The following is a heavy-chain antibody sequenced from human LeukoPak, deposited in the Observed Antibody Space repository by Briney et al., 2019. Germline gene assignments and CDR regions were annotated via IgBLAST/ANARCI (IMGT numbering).Heavy chain of an antibody. CDR1: RFTFRNYA. J-gene: IGHJ4*02. V-gene: IGHV3-30*14. CDR2: ISSDGTNK. D-gene: IGHD4-23*01. Sequence: GGSLRLSCAASRFTFRNYAMHWVRQAPGKGLEWLAVISSDGTNKDYADSVKGRFTISRDNSKNTLFLQMNSLRAEDTAVYYCATHSGGYWGQGTLVIVSS. CDR3: ATHSGGY.